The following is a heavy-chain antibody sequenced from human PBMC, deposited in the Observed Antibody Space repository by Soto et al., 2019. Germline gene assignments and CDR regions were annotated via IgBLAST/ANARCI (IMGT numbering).Heavy chain of an antibody. Sequence: GGSLRLSCAASGFTFSSYAMSWVRQAPAKGLEWVSAISGSGGTTYYADSVKGRFTFSRDNSKNTLYLQMNSLRAEDTAIYYCAKAPLAAAGPFPFDYWGQGTLVTVSS. CDR3: AKAPLAAAGPFPFDY. CDR1: GFTFSSYA. CDR2: ISGSGGTT. J-gene: IGHJ4*02. V-gene: IGHV3-23*01. D-gene: IGHD6-13*01.